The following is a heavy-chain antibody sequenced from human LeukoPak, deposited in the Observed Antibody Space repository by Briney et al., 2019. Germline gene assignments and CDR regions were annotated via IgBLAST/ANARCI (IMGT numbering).Heavy chain of an antibody. J-gene: IGHJ4*02. Sequence: GGSLRLSCAASAFTSSNYWMSWVRQAPGKGLEWVANIKEDGSEINYVDSVKGRFTISRDNAKNSLYLQMNSLRVDDTAVYYCARDRGYSTFDYWGQGTLVTVSS. CDR1: AFTSSNYW. CDR3: ARDRGYSTFDY. V-gene: IGHV3-7*01. CDR2: IKEDGSEI. D-gene: IGHD4-23*01.